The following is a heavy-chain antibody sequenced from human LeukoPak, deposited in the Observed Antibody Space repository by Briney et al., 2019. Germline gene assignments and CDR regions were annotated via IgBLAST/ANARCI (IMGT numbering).Heavy chain of an antibody. Sequence: GGSLRLSCAASGFTVSSYAMSWVRQAPGNGLESFSAISGSGGSTYYADSVKGRFTISRDNSKNTLYLQMNSLRAEDTAVYYCAKDIARGGRTRYFDYWGQGTLVTVSS. D-gene: IGHD1-26*01. V-gene: IGHV3-23*01. CDR2: ISGSGGST. CDR3: AKDIARGGRTRYFDY. CDR1: GFTVSSYA. J-gene: IGHJ4*02.